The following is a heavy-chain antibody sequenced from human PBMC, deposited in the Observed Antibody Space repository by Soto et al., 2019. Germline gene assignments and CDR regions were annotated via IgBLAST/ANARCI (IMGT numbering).Heavy chain of an antibody. Sequence: GGSLRLSCAASGFTFSSYAMSWVRQAPGKGLEWVSAISGSGGSTYYADSVKGRFTISRDNSKNTLYLQMNSLRAEDTAVYYCVKKIAIEQQLVPIDYWGQGTLVTISS. CDR1: GFTFSSYA. D-gene: IGHD6-13*01. J-gene: IGHJ4*02. CDR3: VKKIAIEQQLVPIDY. V-gene: IGHV3-23*01. CDR2: ISGSGGST.